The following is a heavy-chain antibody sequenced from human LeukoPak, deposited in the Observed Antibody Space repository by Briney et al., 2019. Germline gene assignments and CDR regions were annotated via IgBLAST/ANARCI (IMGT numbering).Heavy chain of an antibody. J-gene: IGHJ4*02. V-gene: IGHV4-39*07. CDR2: IYHSGST. D-gene: IGHD5-18*01. CDR1: GGSISSSFYY. Sequence: SETLSLTCTVSGGSISSSFYYWGWIRQPPGKGLEWIGSIYHSGSTYYNPSLKSRVTISVDTSKNQFSLNLSSVTAADTAVYYCATYTAMGFYFDYWGQGTLVTVSS. CDR3: ATYTAMGFYFDY.